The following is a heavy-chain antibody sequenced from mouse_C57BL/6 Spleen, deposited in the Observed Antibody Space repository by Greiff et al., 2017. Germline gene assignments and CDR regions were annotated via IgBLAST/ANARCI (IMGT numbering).Heavy chain of an antibody. V-gene: IGHV1-64*01. CDR1: GYTFTSYW. Sequence: QVQLQQPGAELVKPGASVKLSCKASGYTFTSYWMHWVKQRPGQGLEWIGMIHPNSGSTNYNEKFKSKATLTVDKSSSTAYMQLSSLTSEDSAVYYCAREGGLWGSGDYWGQGTTLTVSS. D-gene: IGHD1-1*01. J-gene: IGHJ2*01. CDR3: AREGGLWGSGDY. CDR2: IHPNSGST.